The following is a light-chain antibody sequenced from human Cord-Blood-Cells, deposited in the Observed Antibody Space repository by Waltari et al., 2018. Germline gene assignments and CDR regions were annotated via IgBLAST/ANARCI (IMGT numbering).Light chain of an antibody. CDR1: QSVSSN. J-gene: IGKJ4*01. Sequence: EIVMTQSPATLSVSPGERATLSCRASQSVSSNLAWYQQTPGQAPRLLIYGASTRATGIPARCSGSGSGTEFTLTVSSLQSEDFAVYYCQQYNNLPPLTFGGGTKVEIK. CDR2: GAS. CDR3: QQYNNLPPLT. V-gene: IGKV3-15*01.